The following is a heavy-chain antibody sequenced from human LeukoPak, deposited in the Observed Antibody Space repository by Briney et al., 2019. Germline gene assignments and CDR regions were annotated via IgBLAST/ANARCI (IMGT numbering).Heavy chain of an antibody. V-gene: IGHV3-53*01. CDR2: IYIDENDANT. Sequence: GGSLRLSCAASGFSDSSNYMSWVRQAPGKGLEWVSVIYIDENDANTYYAASVRGRLTISRDNSKNILYLQMNNLRAEDMVVYYCARAPPGSSGGYFDYWGQGTLVTVSS. CDR1: GFSDSSNY. J-gene: IGHJ4*02. D-gene: IGHD2-8*02. CDR3: ARAPPGSSGGYFDY.